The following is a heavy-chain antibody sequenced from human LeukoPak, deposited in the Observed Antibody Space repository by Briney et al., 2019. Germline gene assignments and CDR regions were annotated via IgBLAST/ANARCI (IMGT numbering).Heavy chain of an antibody. CDR3: ALIPYCTTATCYYFDY. V-gene: IGHV1-18*01. D-gene: IGHD2-2*01. J-gene: IGHJ4*02. Sequence: ASVKVSCKASGYTFTTYGISWVRQAPGQGLEWMGWISTYNGDTNSAQKLQGRVTMTADTSTSTTYMELRSLRSDDTAVYYCALIPYCTTATCYYFDYWGQGTLVTVSS. CDR1: GYTFTTYG. CDR2: ISTYNGDT.